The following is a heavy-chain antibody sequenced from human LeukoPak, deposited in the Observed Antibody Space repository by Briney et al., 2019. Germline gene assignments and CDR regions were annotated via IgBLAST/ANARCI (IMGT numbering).Heavy chain of an antibody. D-gene: IGHD3-16*01. CDR2: IRQDGSEK. J-gene: IGHJ4*02. V-gene: IGHV3-7*01. CDR3: ASSGGPYDYVWGSQFDY. CDR1: GFTFSSYW. Sequence: GGSLRLSCAASGFTFSSYWMSWVRQAPGKGLEWVANIRQDGSEKYYVDSVKGRFTISRDNAKNSLYLQMNSLRAEDTAVYYCASSGGPYDYVWGSQFDYWGQGTLVTVSS.